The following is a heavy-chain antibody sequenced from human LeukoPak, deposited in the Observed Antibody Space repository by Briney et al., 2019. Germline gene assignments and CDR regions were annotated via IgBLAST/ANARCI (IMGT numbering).Heavy chain of an antibody. D-gene: IGHD5-24*01. J-gene: IGHJ4*02. CDR2: ISHDGFI. CDR1: GFTFSSYV. V-gene: IGHV3-74*01. Sequence: GGSLRLSCAASGFTFSSYVMNWVRQAPGKGLVWVSRISHDGFISYADSVKGRFTISRDNAKNTLILQMNSLRAEGTAVYYCARDWVYKIDYWGRGTLVTVSS. CDR3: ARDWVYKIDY.